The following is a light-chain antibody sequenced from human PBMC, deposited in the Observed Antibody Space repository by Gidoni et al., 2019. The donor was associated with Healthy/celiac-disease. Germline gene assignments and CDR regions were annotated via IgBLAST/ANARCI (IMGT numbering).Light chain of an antibody. CDR2: GNS. J-gene: IGLJ2*01. Sequence: SVLTHPPSVSGAPGKRVTISCTGSSSNIGAGYDVHWYQQLPGTAPKLLIYGNSNRPSGVPDRFSGSKSGTSASLAITGLQAEDEADYYCQSYDSSLSGRVVFGGGTKLTVL. CDR1: SSNIGAGYD. CDR3: QSYDSSLSGRVV. V-gene: IGLV1-40*01.